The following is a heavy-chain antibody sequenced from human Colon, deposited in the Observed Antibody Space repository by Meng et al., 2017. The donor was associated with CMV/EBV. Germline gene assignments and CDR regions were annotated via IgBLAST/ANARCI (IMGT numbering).Heavy chain of an antibody. Sequence: GGSLRLSCAASGFTFSSFGMHWVRQAPGKGLEWVTFVHFDGRNQYYADSVRGRFTISRDNSKNTLYLQMNSLRLEDTAVYYCAKDQEPRDGFNITVDFWGQGTLVTVSS. CDR1: GFTFSSFG. CDR3: AKDQEPRDGFNITVDF. D-gene: IGHD5-24*01. V-gene: IGHV3-30*02. J-gene: IGHJ4*02. CDR2: VHFDGRNQ.